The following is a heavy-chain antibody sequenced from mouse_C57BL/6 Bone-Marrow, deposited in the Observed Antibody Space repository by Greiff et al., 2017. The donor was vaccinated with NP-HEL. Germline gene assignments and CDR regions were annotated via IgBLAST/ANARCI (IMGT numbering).Heavy chain of an antibody. CDR2: ISNGGGST. J-gene: IGHJ4*01. CDR1: GFTFSDYY. Sequence: EVKLMESGGGLVQPGGSLKLSCAASGFTFSDYYMYWFRQTPEKRLEWVAYISNGGGSTYYPDTVTGRFTISKANAKNPLYLQMIRLKSEDTAMYYCAMASNWDYAMDYWGQGTSVTVSS. CDR3: AMASNWDYAMDY. V-gene: IGHV5-12*01. D-gene: IGHD4-1*01.